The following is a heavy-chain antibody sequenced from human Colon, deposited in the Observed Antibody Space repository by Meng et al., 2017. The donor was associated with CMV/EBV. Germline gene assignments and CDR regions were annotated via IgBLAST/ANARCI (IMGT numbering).Heavy chain of an antibody. J-gene: IGHJ6*02. CDR2: IGWNSGTI. CDR1: GFTFDDYA. CDR3: AKDRYSDSSGAGMDV. Sequence: GGSPRLSCAASGFTFDDYAMHWVRQAPGKGLEWVSTIGWNSGTIGYEDSVKGRFTISRDNAKKSLYLQMNSLRAEDTAIYYCAKDRYSDSSGAGMDVWGHGTTVTVSS. V-gene: IGHV3-9*01. D-gene: IGHD3-22*01.